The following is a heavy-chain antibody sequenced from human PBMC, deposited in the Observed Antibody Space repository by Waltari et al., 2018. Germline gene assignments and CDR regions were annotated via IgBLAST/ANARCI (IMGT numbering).Heavy chain of an antibody. D-gene: IGHD2-21*01. J-gene: IGHJ6*03. Sequence: QVQLQESGPGLVKPSETLSLTCTVSGGSISSYYWSWIRQSPGKGLEWIGYIYYSGSTNYNPSLKSRVTISVDTSKNQFSLKLSSVTAADTAVYYCARGAYCGGDCFYYYYYYYMDVWGKGTTVTVSS. CDR1: GGSISSYY. CDR2: IYYSGST. V-gene: IGHV4-59*01. CDR3: ARGAYCGGDCFYYYYYYYMDV.